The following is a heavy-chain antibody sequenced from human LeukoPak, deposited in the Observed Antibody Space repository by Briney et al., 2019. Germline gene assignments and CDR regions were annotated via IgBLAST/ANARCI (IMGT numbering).Heavy chain of an antibody. CDR2: ISASGGYT. D-gene: IGHD2-8*01. CDR1: EFRNSSYD. CDR3: ARETPNTFDF. V-gene: IGHV3-23*01. Sequence: GGSLRLSCAASEFRNSSYDMNWVRQAPGQGLERVSGISASGGYTYYADSVKGRFTISRDNSKNTLYLQMNSLRAEDTAVYYCARETPNTFDFWGQGTLVTVSS. J-gene: IGHJ4*02.